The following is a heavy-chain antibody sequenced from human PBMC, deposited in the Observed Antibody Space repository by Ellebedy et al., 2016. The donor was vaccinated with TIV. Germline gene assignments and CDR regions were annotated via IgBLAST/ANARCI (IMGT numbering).Heavy chain of an antibody. J-gene: IGHJ6*03. Sequence: ASVKVSCXASGYTFTGYYMHWVRQAPGQGLEWMGWINPNSGGTNYAQKFQGRVTMTRDTSISTAYMELSRLRSDDTAVYYCARDGYDFWSGYPSPYYYYYMDVWGKGTTVTVSS. CDR2: INPNSGGT. V-gene: IGHV1-2*02. D-gene: IGHD3-3*01. CDR3: ARDGYDFWSGYPSPYYYYYMDV. CDR1: GYTFTGYY.